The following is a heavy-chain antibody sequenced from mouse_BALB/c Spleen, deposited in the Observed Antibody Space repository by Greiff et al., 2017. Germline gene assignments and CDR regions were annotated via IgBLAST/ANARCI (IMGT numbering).Heavy chain of an antibody. D-gene: IGHD2-1*01. CDR1: GFTFSDYG. Sequence: EVKLVESGGGLVQPGGSRKLSCAASGFTFSDYGMAWVRQAPGKGPEWVAFISNLAYSIYYADTVTGRFTISRENAKNTLYLEMSSLRSEDTAMYYCARDEGNSRWFAYWGQGTLVTVSA. J-gene: IGHJ3*01. CDR2: ISNLAYSI. CDR3: ARDEGNSRWFAY. V-gene: IGHV5-15*02.